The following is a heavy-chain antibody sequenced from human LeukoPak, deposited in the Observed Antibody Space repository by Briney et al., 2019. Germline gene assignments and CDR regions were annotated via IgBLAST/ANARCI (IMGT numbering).Heavy chain of an antibody. V-gene: IGHV3-48*01. CDR1: AFTFTTYS. CDR3: ASLIPYNDDSSTYSPWDY. D-gene: IGHD3-22*01. CDR2: ISSSSNTI. Sequence: GGSLRLSCAASAFTFTTYSMNWARQAPGKGLEWLSYISSSSNTIYYADSVKGRFTISRDNAKNSLYLQMNSLRAEDTAVYYCASLIPYNDDSSTYSPWDYWGQGTLVTVSS. J-gene: IGHJ4*02.